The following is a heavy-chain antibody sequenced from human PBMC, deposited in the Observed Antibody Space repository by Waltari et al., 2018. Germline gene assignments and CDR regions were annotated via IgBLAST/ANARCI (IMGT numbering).Heavy chain of an antibody. CDR1: GFTFTSSA. J-gene: IGHJ6*02. V-gene: IGHV1-58*01. D-gene: IGHD2-2*01. CDR2: IVVGSGNT. Sequence: QMQLVQSGPEVKKPGTSVKVSCKASGFTFTSSAVQWVRQARGQGLEWIGWIVVGSGNTNYAQKFQERVTITRDMSTSTAYMELSSLRSEDTAVYYCAANVVVVPAAPMDWGSYYGMDVWGQGTTVTVSS. CDR3: AANVVVVPAAPMDWGSYYGMDV.